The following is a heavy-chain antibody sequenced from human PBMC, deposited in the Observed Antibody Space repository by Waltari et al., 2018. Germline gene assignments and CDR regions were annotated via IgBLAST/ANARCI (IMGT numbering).Heavy chain of an antibody. CDR1: GGSISSSSHY. CDR3: ARLVYYYDSSGYPDI. V-gene: IGHV4-39*07. J-gene: IGHJ3*02. D-gene: IGHD3-22*01. Sequence: QLQLQESGPGLVKPSETLSLTCTVPGGSISSSSHYWGWIRPPPGKGLEWIGGIYYSGSTYYNPSLKSRVTISVDTSKNQFSLKLSSVTAADTAVYYCARLVYYYDSSGYPDIWGQGTMVTVSS. CDR2: IYYSGST.